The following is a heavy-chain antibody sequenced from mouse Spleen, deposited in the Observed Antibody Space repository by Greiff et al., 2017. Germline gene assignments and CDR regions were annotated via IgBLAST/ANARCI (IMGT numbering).Heavy chain of an antibody. CDR3: ARVPRYDNAMDY. D-gene: IGHD2-14*01. CDR1: GFTFSDYY. Sequence: EVQGVESGGGLVKPGGSLKLSCAASGFTFSDYYMYWVRQTPEKRLEWVATISDGGSYTYYPDSVKGRFTISRDNAKNNLYLQMSSLKSEDTAMYYCARVPRYDNAMDYWGQGTSVTVSS. J-gene: IGHJ4*01. CDR2: ISDGGSYT. V-gene: IGHV5-4*02.